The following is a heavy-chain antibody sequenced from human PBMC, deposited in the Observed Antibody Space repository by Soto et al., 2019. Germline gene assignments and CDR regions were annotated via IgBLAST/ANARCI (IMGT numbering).Heavy chain of an antibody. CDR2: IYYSGST. Sequence: SETLSLTCTVSGGSISSYYWSWTRQPPGKGLEWIGYIYYSGSTNYNPSLKSRVTISVDTSKNQFSLKLSSVTAADTAVYYCARRYGGNFDYWGQGTLVTVSS. D-gene: IGHD1-26*01. V-gene: IGHV4-59*01. J-gene: IGHJ4*02. CDR3: ARRYGGNFDY. CDR1: GGSISSYY.